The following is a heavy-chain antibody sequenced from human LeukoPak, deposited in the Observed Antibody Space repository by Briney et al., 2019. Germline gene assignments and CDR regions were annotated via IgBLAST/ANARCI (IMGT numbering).Heavy chain of an antibody. CDR3: ARGSIAVAGTPYYYYYYMDV. J-gene: IGHJ6*03. Sequence: ASVKVSCKASGYTFTDYYMHWVRQAPGQGLEWMGWINPHSGGTDHAQKFQGRVTMTRDTSISTAYMELSRLRSDDTAVYYCARGSIAVAGTPYYYYYYMDVWGKGTTVTISS. CDR1: GYTFTDYY. CDR2: INPHSGGT. V-gene: IGHV1-2*02. D-gene: IGHD6-19*01.